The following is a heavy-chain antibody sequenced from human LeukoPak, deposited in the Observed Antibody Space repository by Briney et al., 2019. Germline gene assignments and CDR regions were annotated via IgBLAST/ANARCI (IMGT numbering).Heavy chain of an antibody. CDR1: GYTFTGYY. Sequence: ASVKVSCKASGYTFTGYYMHWVRQAPGQGLEWMGWINPNSGGTNYAQKFQGRVTMTRDTSISTAYMELSRLRSDDTAVYYCARDTETYYYDSSGPTDYWGQGTLVTVSS. CDR3: ARDTETYYYDSSGPTDY. J-gene: IGHJ4*02. D-gene: IGHD3-22*01. CDR2: INPNSGGT. V-gene: IGHV1-2*02.